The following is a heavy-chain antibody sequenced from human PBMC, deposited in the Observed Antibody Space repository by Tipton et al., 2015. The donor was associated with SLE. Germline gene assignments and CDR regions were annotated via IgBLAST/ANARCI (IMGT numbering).Heavy chain of an antibody. Sequence: TLSLTCTFSGGSTSRYFWTWIRQTAGNGLELIGDIYTSGSTNHNPSLKSRVTTSIDTSKNQFSLKLSSVTAADTAVYYCARVGQRRVSGRDPYGTFDIWGQGTMVTVSS. CDR3: ARVGQRRVSGRDPYGTFDI. D-gene: IGHD1-26*01. CDR1: GGSTSRYF. V-gene: IGHV4-4*07. J-gene: IGHJ3*02. CDR2: IYTSGST.